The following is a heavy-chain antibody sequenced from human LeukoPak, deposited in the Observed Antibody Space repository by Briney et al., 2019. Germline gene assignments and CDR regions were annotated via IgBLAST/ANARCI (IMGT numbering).Heavy chain of an antibody. CDR1: GFTFSSYG. V-gene: IGHV3-30*03. CDR2: ISYDGSNK. CDR3: ARDGNMAAAPDAFDI. D-gene: IGHD6-13*01. J-gene: IGHJ3*02. Sequence: PGGSLRLSCAASGFTFSSYGMHWVRQAPGKGLEWVAVISYDGSNKYYADSVKGRFTISRDNSKNTLYLQMNSLRAEDTAVYYCARDGNMAAAPDAFDIWGQGTMVTVSS.